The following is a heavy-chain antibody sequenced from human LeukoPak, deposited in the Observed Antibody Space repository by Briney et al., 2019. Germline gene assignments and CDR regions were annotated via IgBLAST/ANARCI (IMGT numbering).Heavy chain of an antibody. CDR1: GFTVSSNY. V-gene: IGHV3-30*18. CDR3: AKAGYSGSYLDY. CDR2: ISYDGSNK. D-gene: IGHD1-26*01. J-gene: IGHJ4*02. Sequence: GGSLRLSCAASGFTVSSNYMSWVRQAPGKGLEWVAVISYDGSNKYYADSVKGRFTISRDNSKNTLYLQMNSLRAEDTAVYYCAKAGYSGSYLDYWGQGTLVTVSS.